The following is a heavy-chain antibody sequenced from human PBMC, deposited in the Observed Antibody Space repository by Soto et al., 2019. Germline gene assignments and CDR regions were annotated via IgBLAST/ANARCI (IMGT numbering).Heavy chain of an antibody. V-gene: IGHV3-23*01. J-gene: IGHJ6*02. CDR1: GFSFSAYG. CDR3: AKDRGNGDTPNIYSYYGMEV. Sequence: GGSLRLSCAVAGFSFSAYGMSWVRQAPGKGLEWISFISGGGGTIYYADSVKGRFISSRDNSKSTLYLQMTSLSVDDTAVYYCAKDRGNGDTPNIYSYYGMEVWGQGTTVTVSS. CDR2: ISGGGGTI. D-gene: IGHD2-21*02.